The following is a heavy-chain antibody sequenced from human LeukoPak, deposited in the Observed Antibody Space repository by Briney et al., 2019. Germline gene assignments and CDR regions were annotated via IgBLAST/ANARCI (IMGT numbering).Heavy chain of an antibody. J-gene: IGHJ5*02. CDR3: ARDLWELLPSGGS. D-gene: IGHD1-26*01. V-gene: IGHV1-69*01. CDR1: GGTFSSYA. Sequence: GASVNVSCKASGGTFSSYAISWVRQAPGQGLEWMGGIIPIFGTANYAQKFQGRVTITADESTSTAYMELSSLRSEDTAVYYCARDLWELLPSGGSWGQGTLVTVSS. CDR2: IIPIFGTA.